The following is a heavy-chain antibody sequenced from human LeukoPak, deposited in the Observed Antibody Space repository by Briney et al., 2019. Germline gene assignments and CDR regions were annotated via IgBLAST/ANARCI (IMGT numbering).Heavy chain of an antibody. V-gene: IGHV4-61*10. CDR2: IYYSGST. CDR1: GGSISSGSYY. D-gene: IGHD1-26*01. Sequence: PSQTLSLTCTVSGGSISSGSYYWSWIRQPAGKGLEWIGYIYYSGSTNYNPSLKSRVTISVDTSKNQFSLKLSSVTAADTAVYYCATLFSGSYRDYYYGMDVWGQGTTVTVSS. J-gene: IGHJ6*02. CDR3: ATLFSGSYRDYYYGMDV.